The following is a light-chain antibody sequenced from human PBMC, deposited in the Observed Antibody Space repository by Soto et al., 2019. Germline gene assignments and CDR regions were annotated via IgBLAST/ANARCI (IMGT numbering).Light chain of an antibody. CDR1: SSDVGGYTY. J-gene: IGLJ1*01. V-gene: IGLV2-14*01. CDR2: EVS. Sequence: QSALTQPASVSGSPGQSITISCTGTSSDVGGYTYVSWYQQHPGKAPKLLIYEVSYRPSGISDRFSGSKSGNTASLTISGPRAGDEADYYCSSYTSSGTGGVFGAGTKLTVL. CDR3: SSYTSSGTGGV.